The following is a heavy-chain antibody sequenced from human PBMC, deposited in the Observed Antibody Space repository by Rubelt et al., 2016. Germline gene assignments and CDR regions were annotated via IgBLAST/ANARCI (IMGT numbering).Heavy chain of an antibody. V-gene: IGHV4-59*08. CDR1: VGSISSYY. D-gene: IGHD5-24*01. Sequence: ETLSLTCTVSVGSISSYYWRWIRQPPGKGLEWIGYIYYSGSTNYNPSLKSRVSISVDTSKNQFSLKLSSVTAADTAMYYCARHTRDGNNLSWLDPWGQGTLVTVSS. CDR2: IYYSGST. J-gene: IGHJ5*02. CDR3: ARHTRDGNNLSWLDP.